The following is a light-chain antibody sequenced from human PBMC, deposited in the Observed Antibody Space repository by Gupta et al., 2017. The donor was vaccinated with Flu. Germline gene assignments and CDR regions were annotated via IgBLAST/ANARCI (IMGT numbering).Light chain of an antibody. Sequence: SYELTQPPSVSVSPGQTARITCSGDALPKQYTFWYHQKSGQAPVFVIYNDSERPSGIPERVSGSSAGTTATLTISGVQAEDEADYYCQSADNSGTYVVFGGGTQLTVL. CDR3: QSADNSGTYVV. J-gene: IGLJ2*01. CDR1: ALPKQY. V-gene: IGLV3-25*02. CDR2: NDS.